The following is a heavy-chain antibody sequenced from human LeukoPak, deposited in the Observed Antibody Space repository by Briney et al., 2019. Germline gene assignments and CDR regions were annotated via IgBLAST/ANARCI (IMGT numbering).Heavy chain of an antibody. Sequence: GGSLRLSCSASGFTFSWYAMHWVRQAPGKGLEYVSTISSNGGSTYYADSVKGRFTISRDNSKNTLYLRMSSLRAEDTAVYYCVKGSSSWYEGYFDYWGQGTLVTVSS. D-gene: IGHD6-13*01. CDR2: ISSNGGST. V-gene: IGHV3-64D*09. J-gene: IGHJ4*02. CDR1: GFTFSWYA. CDR3: VKGSSSWYEGYFDY.